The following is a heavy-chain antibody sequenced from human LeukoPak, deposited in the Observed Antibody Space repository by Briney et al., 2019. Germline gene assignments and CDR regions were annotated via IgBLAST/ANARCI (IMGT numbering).Heavy chain of an antibody. J-gene: IGHJ3*02. Sequence: PGGSLRLSCAASGFTFSSYAMSWVRQAPGKGLEWVSAISGSGGSTYYADSVKGRFTISRDNSKNTLYLQMNSLRAGDTAVYYCAKADDFWSGPWNAFDIWGQGTMVTVSP. CDR1: GFTFSSYA. D-gene: IGHD3-3*01. CDR3: AKADDFWSGPWNAFDI. V-gene: IGHV3-23*01. CDR2: ISGSGGST.